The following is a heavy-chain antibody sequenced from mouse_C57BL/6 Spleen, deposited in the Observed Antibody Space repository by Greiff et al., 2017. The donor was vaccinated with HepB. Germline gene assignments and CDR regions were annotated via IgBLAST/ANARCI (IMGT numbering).Heavy chain of an antibody. CDR3: ARGWGLRREFDY. Sequence: QVQLKQSGAELVKPGASVKISCKASGYAFSSYWMNWVKQRPGKGLEWIGQIYPGDGDTNYNGKFKGKATLTADKSSSTAYMQLSSLTSEDSAVYFCARGWGLRREFDYWGQGTTLTVSS. J-gene: IGHJ2*01. CDR1: GYAFSSYW. V-gene: IGHV1-80*01. D-gene: IGHD2-2*01. CDR2: IYPGDGDT.